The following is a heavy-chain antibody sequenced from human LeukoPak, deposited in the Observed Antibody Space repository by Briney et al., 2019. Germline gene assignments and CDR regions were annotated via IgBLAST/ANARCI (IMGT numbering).Heavy chain of an antibody. V-gene: IGHV3-23*01. J-gene: IGHJ4*02. CDR2: ISGSGGST. CDR1: GFTFSSYA. Sequence: PGGSLRLSCAASGFTFSSYAMSWVRQAPGKGLEWVSAISGSGGSTYYADSVKGRFTISRDNSKNTLYLQMHSLRAEDTAVYYCAKDRHGSGSYQDFDYWGQGTLVTVSS. D-gene: IGHD3-10*01. CDR3: AKDRHGSGSYQDFDY.